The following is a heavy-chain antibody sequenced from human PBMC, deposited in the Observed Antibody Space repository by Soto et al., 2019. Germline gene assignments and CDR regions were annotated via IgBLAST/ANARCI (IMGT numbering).Heavy chain of an antibody. CDR3: AKPNLYCSSTSCYDY. CDR1: GFTFSSYA. V-gene: IGHV3-23*01. CDR2: ISGSGGRI. J-gene: IGHJ4*02. D-gene: IGHD2-2*01. Sequence: PGGSLRLSCAAPGFTFSSYAMSWVRQAPGKGLEWVSVISGSGGRINYADSVKGRFTISRDNSKNTLYVQMNSLRGEDTAVYYCAKPNLYCSSTSCYDYWGQGTLVTVSS.